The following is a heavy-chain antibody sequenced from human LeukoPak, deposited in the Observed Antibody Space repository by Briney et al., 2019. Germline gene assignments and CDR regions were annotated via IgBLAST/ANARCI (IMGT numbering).Heavy chain of an antibody. CDR1: GFTFSSYS. J-gene: IGHJ4*02. CDR2: ISSSSSTI. CDR3: AGLYSNYGADIDY. Sequence: PGGSLRLSCAASGFTFSSYSMNWVRQAPGKGLEWVSYISSSSSTIYYADSVKGRFTISRDNPKNSLYLQMNSLRAEDTAVYYCAGLYSNYGADIDYWGQGTLVTVSS. D-gene: IGHD4-11*01. V-gene: IGHV3-48*01.